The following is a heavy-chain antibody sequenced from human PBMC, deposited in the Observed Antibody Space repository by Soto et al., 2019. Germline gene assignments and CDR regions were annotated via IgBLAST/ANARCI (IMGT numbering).Heavy chain of an antibody. CDR1: CYTFTSYG. Sequence: SAHVSFKASCYTFTSYGISWVRQAPGQGLEWMGWISAYNGNTNYAQKLQGRVTMTTDTSTSTAYMELRSLRSDDTAVYYCARRQSSTSFIAAYYYGMDVWGQGTTVTVSS. J-gene: IGHJ6*02. D-gene: IGHD2-2*01. CDR2: ISAYNGNT. V-gene: IGHV1-18*01. CDR3: ARRQSSTSFIAAYYYGMDV.